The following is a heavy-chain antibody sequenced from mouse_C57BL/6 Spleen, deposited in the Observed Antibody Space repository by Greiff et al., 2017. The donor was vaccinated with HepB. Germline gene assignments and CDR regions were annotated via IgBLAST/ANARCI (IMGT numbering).Heavy chain of an antibody. Sequence: LVEPGASVKISCKASGYAFSSSWMNWVKQRPGKGLEWIGRIYPGDGDTNYNGKFKGKATLTADKSSSTAYMQLSSLTSEDSAVYFCARLRYYGYYFDYWGQGTTLTVSS. CDR2: IYPGDGDT. V-gene: IGHV1-82*01. D-gene: IGHD1-1*01. CDR3: ARLRYYGYYFDY. J-gene: IGHJ2*01. CDR1: GYAFSSSW.